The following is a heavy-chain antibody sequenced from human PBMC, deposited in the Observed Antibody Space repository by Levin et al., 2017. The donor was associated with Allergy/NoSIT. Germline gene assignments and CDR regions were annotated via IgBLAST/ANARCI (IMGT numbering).Heavy chain of an antibody. D-gene: IGHD4-23*01. CDR1: GFPFILYA. J-gene: IGHJ3*02. V-gene: IGHV3-23*01. CDR2: ISGSGGST. Sequence: GGSLRLSCAASGFPFILYAMLWVRQAPGKGLEWVSAISGSGGSTYYADSVKGRFTISRDNSKNTLYLQMNSLRAEDTAVYYCASDYGGNSGAFDIWGQGTMVTVSS. CDR3: ASDYGGNSGAFDI.